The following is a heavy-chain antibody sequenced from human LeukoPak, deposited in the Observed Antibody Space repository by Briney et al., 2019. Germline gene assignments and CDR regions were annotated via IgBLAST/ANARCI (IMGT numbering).Heavy chain of an antibody. CDR2: IYYSGST. CDR3: AGHIKSGYSRSWSSFDY. V-gene: IGHV4-59*01. J-gene: IGHJ4*02. Sequence: SETLSLTCTVSGGSISSYYWSWIRQPPGKGVEWIGYIYYSGSTNSNPSLKSRVTISVDTSKNQFSLKLNSVTAADTAVYYCAGHIKSGYSRSWSSFDYWGQGTLVTVSS. CDR1: GGSISSYY. D-gene: IGHD6-13*01.